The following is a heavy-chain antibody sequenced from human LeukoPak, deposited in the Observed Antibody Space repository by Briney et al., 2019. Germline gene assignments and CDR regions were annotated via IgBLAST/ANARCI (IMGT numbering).Heavy chain of an antibody. V-gene: IGHV3-23*01. J-gene: IGHJ4*02. CDR2: ISGSGGST. CDR1: GFTFSSYA. CDR3: AKDLLPMVRSYHSY. D-gene: IGHD3-16*02. Sequence: QPGGSLRLSCAASGFTFSSYAMSWVRQAPGKGLEWVSAISGSGGSTYYADSVKGRFTTSRDNSKNTLYLQMNSLRAEDTAVYYCAKDLLPMVRSYHSYWGQGTLVTVSS.